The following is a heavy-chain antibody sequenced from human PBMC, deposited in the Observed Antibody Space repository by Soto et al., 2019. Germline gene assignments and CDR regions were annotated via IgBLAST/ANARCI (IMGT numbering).Heavy chain of an antibody. V-gene: IGHV1-69*04. J-gene: IGHJ6*03. CDR2: IIPILGIA. CDR3: ARDSRKNERDYSGYDFYYYYMYV. Sequence: SVRVSCKSSGCNFSXYTISWVGQAPGQGLEWMGRIIPILGIANYEQKFQGRVTITADKSTSTAFMELSSLRSEDTAVHYCARDSRKNERDYSGYDFYYYYMYVWCKGTTVTVSS. D-gene: IGHD5-12*01. CDR1: GCNFSXYT.